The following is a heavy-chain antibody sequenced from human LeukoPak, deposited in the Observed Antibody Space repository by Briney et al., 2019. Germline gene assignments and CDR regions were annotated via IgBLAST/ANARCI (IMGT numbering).Heavy chain of an antibody. D-gene: IGHD3-22*01. CDR2: INPKSGGT. CDR3: ARGTYYYDSSGYYFYFGY. CDR1: GYTFTGYY. J-gene: IGHJ4*02. V-gene: IGHV1-2*06. Sequence: ASVKVSCKASGYTFTGYYMHWVRQAPGQGLEWMGRINPKSGGTNYAQKFQGRVTMTRDTSISTAYMELSRLRSDDTAVYYCARGTYYYDSSGYYFYFGYWGQGTLVTVSS.